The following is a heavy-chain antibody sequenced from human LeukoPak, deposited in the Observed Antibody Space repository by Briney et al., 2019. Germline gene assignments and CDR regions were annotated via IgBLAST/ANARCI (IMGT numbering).Heavy chain of an antibody. D-gene: IGHD6-13*01. Sequence: ASVKVSCKASGYTFTSYYMHWVRQAPGQGLEWMGIINPSGGSTSYAQKFQGRVTMTRDTSTSTVYMDLSSLRSEDTAVYYCARGEHAAVASYCFDYWGQGTLVTVSS. J-gene: IGHJ4*02. CDR2: INPSGGST. CDR3: ARGEHAAVASYCFDY. V-gene: IGHV1-46*01. CDR1: GYTFTSYY.